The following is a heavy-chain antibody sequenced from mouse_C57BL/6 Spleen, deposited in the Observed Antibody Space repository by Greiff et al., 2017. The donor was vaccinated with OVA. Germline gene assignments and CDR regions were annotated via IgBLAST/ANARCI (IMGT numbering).Heavy chain of an antibody. V-gene: IGHV1-26*01. Sequence: VQLQQSGPELVKPGASVKISCKASGYTFTDYYMNWVKQSHGKSLEWIGDINPNNGGTSYKQKFKGKSTLTVDKSSSTAYMELRSLTSEDSAVYYCARGDYDSWFAYWGQGTLVTVSA. CDR2: INPNNGGT. CDR1: GYTFTDYY. CDR3: ARGDYDSWFAY. D-gene: IGHD2-4*01. J-gene: IGHJ3*01.